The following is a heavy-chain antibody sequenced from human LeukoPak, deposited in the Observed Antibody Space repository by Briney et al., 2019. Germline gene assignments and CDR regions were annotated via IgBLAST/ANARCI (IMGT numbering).Heavy chain of an antibody. Sequence: SVKDSCKASGGTFSSYAISWVRQAPGQGLEWMGGIIPIFGTANYAQKFQGRVTITADKSTSTAYMELSSLRSEDTAVYYCARGSPYGDLAYNWFDPWGQGTLVTVSS. V-gene: IGHV1-69*06. D-gene: IGHD4-17*01. CDR3: ARGSPYGDLAYNWFDP. CDR2: IIPIFGTA. CDR1: GGTFSSYA. J-gene: IGHJ5*02.